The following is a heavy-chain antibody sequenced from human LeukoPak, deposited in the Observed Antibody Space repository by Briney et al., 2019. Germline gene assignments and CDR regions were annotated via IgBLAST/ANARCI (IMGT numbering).Heavy chain of an antibody. CDR3: ARERGSGSYEGLDAFDI. D-gene: IGHD1-26*01. J-gene: IGHJ3*02. V-gene: IGHV1-18*01. CDR1: GYSFTNYG. CDR2: ISRYNGYT. Sequence: ASLKVSCMASGYSFTNYGITWVRQAPGQGPEWMGWISRYNGYTKDAQKFQGRVTMTTDRFTNTAYVELRSLRSEDTAVYYCARERGSGSYEGLDAFDIWGQGTMVTVSS.